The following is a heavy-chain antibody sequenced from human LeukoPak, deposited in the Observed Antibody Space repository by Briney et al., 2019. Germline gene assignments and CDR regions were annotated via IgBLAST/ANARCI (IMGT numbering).Heavy chain of an antibody. CDR2: IYHSGST. Sequence: PSETLSLSCVVSGYSIGSGYYWGWIRQPPGKGLEWIGSIYHSGSTYYNPSLKSRVTISVDTSKNQSSLKLSSVAAADTAVYYCARRGKWLRLYYFDYWGQGTLVTVSS. J-gene: IGHJ4*02. CDR3: ARRGKWLRLYYFDY. CDR1: GYSIGSGYY. D-gene: IGHD5-12*01. V-gene: IGHV4-38-2*01.